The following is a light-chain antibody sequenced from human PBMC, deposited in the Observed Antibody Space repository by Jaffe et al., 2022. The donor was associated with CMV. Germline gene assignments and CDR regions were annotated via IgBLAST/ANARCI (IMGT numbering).Light chain of an antibody. V-gene: IGLV10-54*01. CDR1: HNNVGHQG. CDR2: RNN. Sequence: QAGLTQPPSVSRDLRQTATLTCTGNHNNVGHQGAVWLQQHQGHPPKLLSYRNNTRPSGISERLSASRSGNTASLTITGLQPEDEADYYCSAWDSNLIGWVFGGGTKLTVL. CDR3: SAWDSNLIGWV. J-gene: IGLJ3*02.